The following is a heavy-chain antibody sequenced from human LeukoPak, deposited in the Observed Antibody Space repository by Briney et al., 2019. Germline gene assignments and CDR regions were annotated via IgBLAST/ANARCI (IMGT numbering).Heavy chain of an antibody. CDR2: IYYSGST. Sequence: PSETLSLTCTVSGGSISSSSYYWGWIRQPPGKGLEWIGSIYYSGSTYYNPSLKSRVTISVDTSKNQFSLKLSSVTAADTAVYYCARVGIGGGYYFDYWGQGTLVTVSS. D-gene: IGHD2-15*01. J-gene: IGHJ4*02. CDR1: GGSISSSSYY. CDR3: ARVGIGGGYYFDY. V-gene: IGHV4-39*07.